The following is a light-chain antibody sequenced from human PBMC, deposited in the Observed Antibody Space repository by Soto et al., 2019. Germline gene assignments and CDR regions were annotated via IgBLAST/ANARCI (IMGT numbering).Light chain of an antibody. V-gene: IGLV2-11*01. CDR3: CSHAGGYTYV. CDR2: DVT. J-gene: IGLJ1*01. CDR1: SSDVGGYNY. Sequence: QSVLTQPHSVSGSPGQSLTISCTGTSSDVGGYNYVSWYQQHPGKVPKLMIYDVTKRPSGVPDRFSGSKSGNTASLTISGLQAEDEADYYCCSHAGGYTYVFGTGTKVTVL.